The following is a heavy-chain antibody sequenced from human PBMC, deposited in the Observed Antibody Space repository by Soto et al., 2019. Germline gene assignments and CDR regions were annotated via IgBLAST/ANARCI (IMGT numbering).Heavy chain of an antibody. D-gene: IGHD3-10*01. CDR3: AREKHGYYGSDDAFDF. CDR2: TSSSGTTK. CDR1: GFTFSDYY. J-gene: IGHJ3*01. Sequence: GGSLRLSCAASGFTFSDYYMSWIRQAPGRGLEWVSYTSSSGTTKYYADSVKGRFTISRDNAKNSLYLQMNSLRAEDTAVYYCAREKHGYYGSDDAFDFWGQGTMVTVSS. V-gene: IGHV3-11*01.